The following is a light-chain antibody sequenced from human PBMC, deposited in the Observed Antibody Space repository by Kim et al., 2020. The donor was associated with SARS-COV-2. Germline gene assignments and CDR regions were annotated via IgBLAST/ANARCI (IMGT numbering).Light chain of an antibody. CDR2: GAS. CDR3: QQYGSSPWT. Sequence: PGERSTLSCRASQSVSSSYLAWYQQKPGQAPRLLIYGASSRATGIPDRFSGSGSGTDFTLTISRLEPEDFAVYYCQQYGSSPWTFGQGTKVDIK. J-gene: IGKJ1*01. CDR1: QSVSSSY. V-gene: IGKV3-20*01.